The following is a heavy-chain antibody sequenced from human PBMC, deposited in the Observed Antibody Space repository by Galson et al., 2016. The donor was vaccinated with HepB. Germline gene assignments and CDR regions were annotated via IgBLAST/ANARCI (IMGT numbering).Heavy chain of an antibody. J-gene: IGHJ3*02. CDR2: ISGSGGNT. D-gene: IGHD1-26*01. CDR1: GFTFTSFA. Sequence: SLRLSCAASGFTFTSFAMNWFRQAPGKGLEWVSGISGSGGNTYFADSVKGRFTISRDNSKNTVDLQMNSLRAEDTAVYYCAWSYSGRKGASDIWGQGTMVTVSS. CDR3: AWSYSGRKGASDI. V-gene: IGHV3-23*01.